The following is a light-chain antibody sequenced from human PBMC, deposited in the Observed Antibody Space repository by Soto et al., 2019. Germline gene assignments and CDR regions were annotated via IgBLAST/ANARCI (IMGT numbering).Light chain of an antibody. V-gene: IGKV1-5*03. J-gene: IGKJ1*01. Sequence: DIQMTQSPSTLSAFVGDRVTITCRAIQNINEYLAWYQQKPGKAPKLLIYMASSLESEVPSRFSGSGSGTEFTLTISSLQPDDSATYYCQHHDSYSPSWPFGQGTKVDIK. CDR1: QNINEY. CDR3: QHHDSYSPSWP. CDR2: MAS.